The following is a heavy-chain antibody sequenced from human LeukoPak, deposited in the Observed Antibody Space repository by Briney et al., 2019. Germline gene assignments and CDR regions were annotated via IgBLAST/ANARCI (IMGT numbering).Heavy chain of an antibody. J-gene: IGHJ4*02. CDR1: GFTFSNYI. V-gene: IGHV3-21*01. CDR3: ARGRSGYSSDYFDY. CDR2: ISSSSSYI. D-gene: IGHD3-3*01. Sequence: PGGSLRLSCAASGFTFSNYIMNWVRQAPGKGLEWVSSISSSSSYIYYADSVKGRFTISRDNAKNSLYLQMNSLRAEDTAVYYCARGRSGYSSDYFDYWGQGTLVTVSS.